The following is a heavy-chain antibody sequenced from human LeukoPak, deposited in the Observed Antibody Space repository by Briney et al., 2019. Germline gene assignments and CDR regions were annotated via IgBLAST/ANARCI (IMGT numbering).Heavy chain of an antibody. D-gene: IGHD4-17*01. J-gene: IGHJ6*02. V-gene: IGHV1-18*04. CDR2: ISAYNGNT. CDR3: ASDLGDYGYGMDV. CDR1: GYTFTSYG. Sequence: ASVKVSCKASGYTFTSYGISWVRQAPGQGLEWMGWISAYNGNTNYAQKFQGRVTITADKSTSTAYMELSSLRSEDTAVYYCASDLGDYGYGMDVWGQGTTVTVSS.